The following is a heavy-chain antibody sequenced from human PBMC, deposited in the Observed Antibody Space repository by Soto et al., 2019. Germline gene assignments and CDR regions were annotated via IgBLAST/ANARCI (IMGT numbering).Heavy chain of an antibody. CDR3: AREACSGGNCFYFGPDY. D-gene: IGHD2-15*01. J-gene: IGHJ4*02. CDR1: GFTFSSYG. CDR2: ISYDGSST. Sequence: PGGSLRLSCAASGFTFSSYGMHWVRQAPGKGLEWVTAISYDGSSTSYADSVKGRFTISRDNAKNTLYLQMNSLRAEDTAVYYCAREACSGGNCFYFGPDYWGQGTLVTVSS. V-gene: IGHV3-30*03.